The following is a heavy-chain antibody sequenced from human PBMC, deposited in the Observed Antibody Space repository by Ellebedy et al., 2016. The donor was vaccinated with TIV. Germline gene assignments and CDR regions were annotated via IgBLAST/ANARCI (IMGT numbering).Heavy chain of an antibody. J-gene: IGHJ4*02. Sequence: PGGSLRLSCAASGFTFSIYAMGWVRQAPGKGLEWVSTISSNGGGTYYPNSVEGRFTISRDNSNNTLWLQMSSLSAEDTARYFCAKDLGLARQWGFDYWGQGTLVTVSS. D-gene: IGHD2-8*01. CDR1: GFTFSIYA. CDR2: ISSNGGGT. CDR3: AKDLGLARQWGFDY. V-gene: IGHV3-23*01.